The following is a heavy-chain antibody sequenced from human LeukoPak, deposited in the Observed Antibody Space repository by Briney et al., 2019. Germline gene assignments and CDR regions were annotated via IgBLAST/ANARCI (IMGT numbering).Heavy chain of an antibody. V-gene: IGHV3-21*01. J-gene: IGHJ6*03. CDR2: ITSSGAYI. Sequence: GGSLRLSCAASGFTFNYYNMNWVRQAPGKALEWVSSITSSGAYIFYADSVRGRFTISRDNAKDSLYLQMNSLGPEDTAVYYCARGVPKTSYYYYYMDVWGKGTTVTVSS. CDR1: GFTFNYYN. D-gene: IGHD4-11*01. CDR3: ARGVPKTSYYYYYMDV.